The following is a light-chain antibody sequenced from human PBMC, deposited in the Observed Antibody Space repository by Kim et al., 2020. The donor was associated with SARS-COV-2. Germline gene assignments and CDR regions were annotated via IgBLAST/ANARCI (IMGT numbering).Light chain of an antibody. V-gene: IGKV1-5*03. J-gene: IGKJ5*01. Sequence: ASVGDRVTITCRASQIIYIYLAWYQQKPGNVPKILIYKASTLESGVPSRFSGSESGTEFTLTISSLQPDDFATYYCQQFYTYPITFGQGTRLEIK. CDR3: QQFYTYPIT. CDR2: KAS. CDR1: QIIYIY.